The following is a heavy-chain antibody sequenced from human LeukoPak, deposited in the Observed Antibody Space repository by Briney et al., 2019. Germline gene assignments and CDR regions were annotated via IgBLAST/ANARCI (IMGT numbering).Heavy chain of an antibody. J-gene: IGHJ4*02. CDR3: AGNLFTMVRGVCY. V-gene: IGHV3-21*01. CDR1: GFTFSSYS. Sequence: GGSLRLSCAASGFTFSSYSMNWVRQAPGKGLEWVSSISSSSSYIYYADSVKGRFTISRDNAKNSLYLQMNSLRAEDTAVYYCAGNLFTMVRGVCYWGQGTLVTVSS. D-gene: IGHD3-10*01. CDR2: ISSSSSYI.